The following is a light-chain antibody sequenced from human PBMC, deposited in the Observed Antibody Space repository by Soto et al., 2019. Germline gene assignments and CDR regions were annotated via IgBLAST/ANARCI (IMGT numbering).Light chain of an antibody. J-gene: IGLJ2*01. CDR2: VGTGGIVG. V-gene: IGLV9-49*01. CDR3: GADHGSGSNFVKV. CDR1: SGYSNYK. Sequence: QLVLTQPPSASASLGASVTLTYTLSSGYSNYKVDWYQQRPGKGPRFVMRVGTGGIVGSKGDGIPDRFSVLGSGLNRYLTIKNIQEEDESDYHCGADHGSGSNFVKVFGGGTKVTVL.